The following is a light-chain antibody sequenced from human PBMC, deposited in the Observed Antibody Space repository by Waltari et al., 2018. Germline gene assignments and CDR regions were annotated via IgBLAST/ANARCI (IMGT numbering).Light chain of an antibody. J-gene: IGKJ3*01. CDR3: QQYNSYPIT. CDR2: AAS. CDR1: QGINNF. V-gene: IGKV1-16*02. Sequence: DIQMTQSPSSLSASVGDRVIITCRARQGINNFLAWFQQKPGKAHKSLIYAASSLQSGVPSKFGGSGSGTDFTLTISSLQPQXXXTYYCQQYNSYPITFGPGTKLDIK.